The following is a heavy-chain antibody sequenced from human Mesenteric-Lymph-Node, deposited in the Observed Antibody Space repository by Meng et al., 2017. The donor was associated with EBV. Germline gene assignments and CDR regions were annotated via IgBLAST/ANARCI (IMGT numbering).Heavy chain of an antibody. Sequence: VRLSWSGPVLVMPSGCLSLTGSFAGGSIGSSNWWSWVRQPPVKWLEWIGEIYHSGITNYNPSIKCVVTISVDKSKNQFSLKLSSVTDADTAVYYCARDLSGSRNRPFDYWGQGTLVTVSS. CDR3: ARDLSGSRNRPFDY. V-gene: IGHV4-4*02. D-gene: IGHD3-10*01. CDR2: IYHSGIT. J-gene: IGHJ4*02. CDR1: GGSIGSSNW.